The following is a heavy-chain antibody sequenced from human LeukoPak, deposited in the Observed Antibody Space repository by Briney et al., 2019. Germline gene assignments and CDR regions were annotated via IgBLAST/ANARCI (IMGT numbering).Heavy chain of an antibody. D-gene: IGHD3-22*01. J-gene: IGHJ4*02. Sequence: PSETLSLTCTVSGGSISSSSYYWGWIRQPPGKGLEWIGSIYYSGSTYYNPSLKSRVTISVDTSKNQFSLKLSSVTAADTAVYYCARDFPDYDSSGYYYYFDCWGQGTLVTVSS. CDR2: IYYSGST. CDR3: ARDFPDYDSSGYYYYFDC. V-gene: IGHV4-39*07. CDR1: GGSISSSSYY.